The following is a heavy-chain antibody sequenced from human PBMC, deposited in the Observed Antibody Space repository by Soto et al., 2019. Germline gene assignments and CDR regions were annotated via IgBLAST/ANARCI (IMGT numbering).Heavy chain of an antibody. D-gene: IGHD1-1*01. V-gene: IGHV3-30*18. CDR2: ISYDGSNK. CDR3: AKSLSTTYAFDI. J-gene: IGHJ3*02. Sequence: QVQLVESGGGVVQPGRSLRLSCAASGFTFSSYGMHWVRQAPGKGLEWVAVISYDGSNKYYADSVKGRFTISRDNSKNTLYLQMNRLRAEDTAVYYCAKSLSTTYAFDIWGQGTMVTVSS. CDR1: GFTFSSYG.